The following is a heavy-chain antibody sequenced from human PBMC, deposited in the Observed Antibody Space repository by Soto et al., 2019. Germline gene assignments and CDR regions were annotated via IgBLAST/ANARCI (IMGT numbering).Heavy chain of an antibody. CDR1: DFTFRNYW. D-gene: IGHD3-16*01. CDR2: IKPDGSAT. CDR3: FGGNGGPQ. V-gene: IGHV3-7*03. Sequence: GGSLRLSCATSDFTFRNYWMNWVRQAPGKGLEWVANIKPDGSATNYVDSVKGRFTISRDNVRNSVSLQMNSLGVEDTAVYFCFGGNGGPQWGQGTLVTSPQ. J-gene: IGHJ4*02.